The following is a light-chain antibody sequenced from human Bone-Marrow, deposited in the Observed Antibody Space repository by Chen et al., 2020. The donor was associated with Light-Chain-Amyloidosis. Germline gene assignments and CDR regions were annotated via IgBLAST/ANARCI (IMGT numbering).Light chain of an antibody. CDR1: QSVLYSSNNKNY. CDR2: WAS. V-gene: IGKV4-1*01. Sequence: DIVMTQSPDSLVASLGERATINCKSSQSVLYSSNNKNYLAWYQQKPGQPPKLLIYWASTRESGVPDRFSGSGSATDFTLTISSLQAEDAAVYYCQQYYNAPITVGQGTRLEIK. J-gene: IGKJ5*01. CDR3: QQYYNAPIT.